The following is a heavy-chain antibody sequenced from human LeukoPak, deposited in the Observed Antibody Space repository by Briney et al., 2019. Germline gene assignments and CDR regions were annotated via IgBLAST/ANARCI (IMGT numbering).Heavy chain of an antibody. D-gene: IGHD3-22*01. J-gene: IGHJ2*01. CDR1: GDSIGSSAYY. V-gene: IGHV4-39*07. CDR2: VYHSGST. CDR3: ARSDYDTSKFDL. Sequence: SETLSLTCTVSGDSIGSSAYYWDWIRQPPGKGLEWIGSVYHSGSTYYSPSLTSRVTISVDTSKNQFSLKLSSVTAADTAVYYCARSDYDTSKFDLWGRGTLVTVSS.